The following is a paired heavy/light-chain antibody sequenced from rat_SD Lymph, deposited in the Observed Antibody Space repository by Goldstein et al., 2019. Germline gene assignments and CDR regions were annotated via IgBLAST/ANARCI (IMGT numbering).Light chain of an antibody. CDR2: SAS. Sequence: DTVLTQSPALAVSLGQRVTISCRASKSVSTYMHWYQQKSGQQPKLLIYSASNLESGVPSRFSGSGSGTDFTLTIDPVEADDIANYYCQQSNELPNTFGAGTKLELK. CDR1: KSVSTY. J-gene: IGKJ2-1*01. V-gene: IGKV3S6*01. CDR3: QQSNELPNT.
Heavy chain of an antibody. D-gene: IGHD5-1*01. Sequence: EVQLVESGGGLVQPGRSLKLSCVASGFTFSNYGMNWIRQAPGKGLEWVAYISSGSSYIYYAETVKGRFTISRDNAKNTLYLQMTSLRSEDTALYYCARRLGRTGALDYWGQGVMVTVSS. CDR2: ISSGSSYI. V-gene: IGHV5-34*01. CDR3: ARRLGRTGALDY. J-gene: IGHJ2*01. CDR1: GFTFSNYG.